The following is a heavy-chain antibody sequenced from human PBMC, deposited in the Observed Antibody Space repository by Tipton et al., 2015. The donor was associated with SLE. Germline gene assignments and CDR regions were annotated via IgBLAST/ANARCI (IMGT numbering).Heavy chain of an antibody. CDR3: ARDLVGPTGYGMDV. CDR2: ISYDGSNK. CDR1: GGSISNYS. Sequence: LSLTCTVSGGSISNYSWSWIRQPPGKGLEWVAVISYDGSNKYYADSVKGRFTISRDNSKNTLYVQMNSLRAEDTAVYYCARDLVGPTGYGMDVWGQGTTVTVSS. D-gene: IGHD1-26*01. J-gene: IGHJ6*02. V-gene: IGHV3-30*04.